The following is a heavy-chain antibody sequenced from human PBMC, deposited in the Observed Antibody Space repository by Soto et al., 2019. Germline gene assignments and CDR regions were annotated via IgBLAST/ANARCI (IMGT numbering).Heavy chain of an antibody. CDR2: IIPIFGTA. V-gene: IGHV1-69*13. D-gene: IGHD3-3*01. J-gene: IGHJ6*02. CDR3: GRDGAGTIFGVVTPSSGMEV. Sequence: SVTVSCQASGGTFSSYAISWVRQAPGQGLEWMGGIIPIFGTANYAQKFQGRVTITADESTSTAYMELSSLRSEDTAVYYCGRDGAGTIFGVVTPSSGMEVWGQGTTVTVSS. CDR1: GGTFSSYA.